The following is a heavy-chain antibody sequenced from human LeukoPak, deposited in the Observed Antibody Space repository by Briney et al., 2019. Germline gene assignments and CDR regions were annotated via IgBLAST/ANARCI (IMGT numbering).Heavy chain of an antibody. CDR2: IYYSEST. Sequence: PSETLSLNCTVSGDSISNYYWSWIRQPPGKGLEWIGYIYYSESTNYNPSLKSRVHISTDTSKSQFSLNLRSVTAEDTGIYYCARGRCRNSGCRPYFDYWGQGTQVTVSS. V-gene: IGHV4-59*01. J-gene: IGHJ4*02. CDR3: ARGRCRNSGCRPYFDY. CDR1: GDSISNYY. D-gene: IGHD2/OR15-2a*01.